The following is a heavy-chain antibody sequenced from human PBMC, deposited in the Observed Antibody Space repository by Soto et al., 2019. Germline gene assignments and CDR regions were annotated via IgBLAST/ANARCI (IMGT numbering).Heavy chain of an antibody. CDR1: GGSISTSSYY. CDR3: ASPPNEYSCYDSLIFAFDI. V-gene: IGHV4-39*01. CDR2: IYYSGST. D-gene: IGHD5-12*01. J-gene: IGHJ3*02. Sequence: SETLSLTCTVSGGSISTSSYYWGWIRQPPGKGLEWIGSIYYSGSTYYNPSLKSRVTISVDTSKNQFSLKLSSVTAADTAVYYCASPPNEYSCYDSLIFAFDIWGQGTMVTVSS.